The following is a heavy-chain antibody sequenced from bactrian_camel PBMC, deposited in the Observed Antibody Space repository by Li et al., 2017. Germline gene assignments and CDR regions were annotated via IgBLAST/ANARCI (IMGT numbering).Heavy chain of an antibody. CDR1: GNTSRNYG. Sequence: QLVESGGGSVQPGGSLRLSCAVSGNTSRNYGMSWVRQAPGNDLERVSSIDIQGGNTYYADSVKGRFTISRDNAKNTLYLQLNSLKPEDTAMYYCTLGYLPNYPTKGQGTQVTVS. J-gene: IGHJ4*01. D-gene: IGHD2*01. V-gene: IGHV3S40*01. CDR2: IDIQGGNT.